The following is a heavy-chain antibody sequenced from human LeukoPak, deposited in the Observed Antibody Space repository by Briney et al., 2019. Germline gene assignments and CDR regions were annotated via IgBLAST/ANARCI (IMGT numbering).Heavy chain of an antibody. V-gene: IGHV4-39*01. CDR1: GDSIATTSYY. D-gene: IGHD3-22*01. Sequence: SETLSLTCTVSGDSIATTSYYWGWIRQPPGKGLEWIGSIYYSGSTYHNPSLRSRVTMSVDTSKNHFSLKLSSVTAADTAVYYCARHGPLYYYDSTGYYDFWGQGTPVSVSS. J-gene: IGHJ4*02. CDR3: ARHGPLYYYDSTGYYDF. CDR2: IYYSGST.